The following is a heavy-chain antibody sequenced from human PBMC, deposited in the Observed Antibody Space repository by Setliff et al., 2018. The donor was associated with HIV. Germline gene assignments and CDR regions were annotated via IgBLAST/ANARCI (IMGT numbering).Heavy chain of an antibody. CDR1: GFTFSSYN. CDR3: AKSFQRDYYYYYMDV. V-gene: IGHV3-7*03. CDR2: IKQDGSDE. Sequence: GGSLRLSCAASGFTFSSYNMNWVRQAPGKGLEWVAKIKQDGSDEYYADSVKGRFTISRDNAKNSLYLQMNSLRAEDMALYYCAKSFQRDYYYYYMDVWGKGTTVTVSS. J-gene: IGHJ6*03.